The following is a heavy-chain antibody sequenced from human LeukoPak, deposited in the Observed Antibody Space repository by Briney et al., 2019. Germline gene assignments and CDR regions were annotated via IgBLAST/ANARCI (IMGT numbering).Heavy chain of an antibody. V-gene: IGHV4-34*01. CDR1: GGSFSGYY. CDR2: INHSGST. J-gene: IGHJ3*02. Sequence: SETLSLTCAVYGGSFSGYYWSWIRQPPGKGLEWIGEINHSGSTNYNPSIKSRVTISVDTSKNQFSLKLSSVTAADTAVYYCARGEEKAAAGLNAFDIWGQGTMVTVSS. D-gene: IGHD6-13*01. CDR3: ARGEEKAAAGLNAFDI.